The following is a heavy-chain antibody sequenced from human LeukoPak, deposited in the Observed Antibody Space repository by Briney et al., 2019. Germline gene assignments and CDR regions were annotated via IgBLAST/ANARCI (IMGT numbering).Heavy chain of an antibody. CDR1: GGSISSYY. J-gene: IGHJ6*03. CDR3: ARRGPLYSGSFTLYYYYYMDV. V-gene: IGHV4-59*12. CDR2: IYYSGST. D-gene: IGHD1-26*01. Sequence: SETLSLTCTVSGGSISSYYWSWIRQPPGKGLEWIGYIYYSGSTNYNPSLKSRVTISVDTSKNQFSLKLISVTAADTAVYYCARRGPLYSGSFTLYYYYYMDVWGKGTTVTVSS.